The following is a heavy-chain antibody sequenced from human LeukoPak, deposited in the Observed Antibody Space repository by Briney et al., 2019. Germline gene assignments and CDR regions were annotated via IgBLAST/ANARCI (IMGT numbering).Heavy chain of an antibody. V-gene: IGHV3-7*01. Sequence: GGSLRLSCVVSGFTFSSYWMSWVRQAPGKWLEWVANIKQDGSEKYYVDSVKGRFTMSRDNAKNSLYLQMNSLRAEDTAVYYCARVQWELRGVGSYFEYWGQGALVTVSS. D-gene: IGHD1-26*01. J-gene: IGHJ4*02. CDR2: IKQDGSEK. CDR3: ARVQWELRGVGSYFEY. CDR1: GFTFSSYW.